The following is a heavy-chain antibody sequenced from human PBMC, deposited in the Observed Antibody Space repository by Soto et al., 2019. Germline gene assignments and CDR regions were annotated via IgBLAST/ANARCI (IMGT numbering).Heavy chain of an antibody. Sequence: VQLVESGGGLIQPGGSLRLSGEASGFTVRNNHMTWVRQAAGKGLELVSFVHGGGSTSYADSVKGRFTISRDNSKNTLYLQMDSLRAEDTAIYYCAGRLTTAASLDYWGRGTLVTVSS. D-gene: IGHD3-16*01. V-gene: IGHV3-53*01. J-gene: IGHJ4*02. CDR2: VHGGGST. CDR3: AGRLTTAASLDY. CDR1: GFTVRNNH.